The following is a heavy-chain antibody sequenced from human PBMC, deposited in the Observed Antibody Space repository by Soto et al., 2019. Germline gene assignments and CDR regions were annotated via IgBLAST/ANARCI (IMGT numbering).Heavy chain of an antibody. CDR3: ARIGYCSGGSCPPGY. CDR1: GGSISSSNW. J-gene: IGHJ4*02. V-gene: IGHV4-4*02. D-gene: IGHD2-15*01. Sequence: SETLSLTCAVSGGSISSSNWWSWVRQPPGKGLEWIGEIYHSGSTNYNPSLKSRVTISVDKSKNQFSLKLSSVTAADTAVYYCARIGYCSGGSCPPGYWGQGTLVTVSS. CDR2: IYHSGST.